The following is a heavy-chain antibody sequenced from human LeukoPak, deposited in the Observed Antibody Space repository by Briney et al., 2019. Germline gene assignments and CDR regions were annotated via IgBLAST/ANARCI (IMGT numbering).Heavy chain of an antibody. D-gene: IGHD2-2*01. CDR2: IYYSGST. Sequence: SETLSLTCTDSGGSISSSSYYWGWIRQPPGKGLEWIGSIYYSGSTYYNPSLKSRVTISVDTSKNQFSLKLSSVTAADTAVYYCARALQDIVVVPAAAFDYWGQGTLVTVSS. J-gene: IGHJ4*02. CDR3: ARALQDIVVVPAAAFDY. CDR1: GGSISSSSYY. V-gene: IGHV4-39*01.